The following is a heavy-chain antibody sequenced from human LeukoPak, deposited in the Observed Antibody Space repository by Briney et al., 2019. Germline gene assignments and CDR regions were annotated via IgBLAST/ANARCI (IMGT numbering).Heavy chain of an antibody. CDR2: ISGSGGST. D-gene: IGHD3-22*01. V-gene: IGHV3-23*01. CDR1: GFTFSSYA. CDR3: AKRPWYYYDSSGYYDY. J-gene: IGHJ4*02. Sequence: PGGSPRLSCAASGFTFSSYAMSWVRQAPGKGLEWVSAISGSGGSTYYADSVKGRFTISRDNSKNTLYLQMNSLRAEDTAVYYCAKRPWYYYDSSGYYDYWGQGTLVTVSS.